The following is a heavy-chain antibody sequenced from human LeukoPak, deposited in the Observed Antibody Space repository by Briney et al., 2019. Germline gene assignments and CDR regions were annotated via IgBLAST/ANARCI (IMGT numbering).Heavy chain of an antibody. CDR2: IYTSGST. J-gene: IGHJ4*02. V-gene: IGHV4-4*07. Sequence: PSVTLSLTCTVSGVSISSYYWSWLRQPAGKGLEWIGRIYTSGSTNYNPSLKSRVTMSVDTSKNQFSLKLSSVTAADTAVYYCARLRDYGGTVDYWGQGTLVTVSS. D-gene: IGHD4-23*01. CDR3: ARLRDYGGTVDY. CDR1: GVSISSYY.